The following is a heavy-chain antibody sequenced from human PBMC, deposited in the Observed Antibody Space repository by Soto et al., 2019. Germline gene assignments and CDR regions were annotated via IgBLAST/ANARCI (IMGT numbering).Heavy chain of an antibody. V-gene: IGHV3-30-3*01. CDR1: GFTFSSYA. Sequence: SLRLSCAASGFTFSSYAMHWVRQAPGKGLEWVAVISYDGSNKYYADSVKGRFTISRDNSKNTLYLQMNSLRAEDTAVYYCAREDAGWYGGFFDYWGRGTLVTVSS. J-gene: IGHJ4*02. D-gene: IGHD6-19*01. CDR3: AREDAGWYGGFFDY. CDR2: ISYDGSNK.